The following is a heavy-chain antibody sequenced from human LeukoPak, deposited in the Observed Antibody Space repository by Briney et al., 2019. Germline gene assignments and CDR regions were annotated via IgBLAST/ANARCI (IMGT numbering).Heavy chain of an antibody. Sequence: GGFLRLSCTASGFPFSNYWMSWVRQAPGKGLEWVANIKQDGSEIYYADSVRGRFTISRDNSKNTLYLQMNSLRAEDTAVYYCASVIDYDILTGPGSWGQGTLVTVSS. D-gene: IGHD3-9*01. CDR3: ASVIDYDILTGPGS. CDR2: IKQDGSEI. V-gene: IGHV3-7*01. CDR1: GFPFSNYW. J-gene: IGHJ5*02.